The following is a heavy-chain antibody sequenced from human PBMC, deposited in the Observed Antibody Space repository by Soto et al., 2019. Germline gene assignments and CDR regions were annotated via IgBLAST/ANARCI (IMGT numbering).Heavy chain of an antibody. V-gene: IGHV3-33*01. CDR2: IWYDGSYK. CDR3: ARDLARDGYDLSGQ. D-gene: IGHD5-12*01. Sequence: QVQLVESGGGVVQPGRSLRLSCAVSGFIFSYYGMHWVRQAPGKGLEWVAVIWYDGSYKYYADSVKGRFTISRDNSKNTLYLQMNILRAEDTAVYYCARDLARDGYDLSGQWGQGTLVTVSS. J-gene: IGHJ4*02. CDR1: GFIFSYYG.